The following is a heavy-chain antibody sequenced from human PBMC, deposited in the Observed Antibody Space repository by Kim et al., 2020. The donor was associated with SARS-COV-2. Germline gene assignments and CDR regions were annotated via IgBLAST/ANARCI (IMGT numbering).Heavy chain of an antibody. J-gene: IGHJ4*02. CDR2: IKEDGRDT. CDR3: ARDPYDSSGYGAFDY. CDR1: GFAFSTSW. V-gene: IGHV3-7*01. D-gene: IGHD3-22*01. Sequence: GGSLRLSCVGSGFAFSTSWMTWVRQVPGKGLEWVANIKEDGRDTYYVDSVKGRFTISRDNAKSSVYLQMNSLRAEDTAVYYCARDPYDSSGYGAFDYCGQGTLVTVSS.